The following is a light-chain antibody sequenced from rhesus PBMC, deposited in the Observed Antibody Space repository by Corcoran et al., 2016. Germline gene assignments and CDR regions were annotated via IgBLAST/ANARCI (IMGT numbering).Light chain of an antibody. CDR1: QDISSE. CDR3: QQYNSYPRT. J-gene: IGKJ1*01. V-gene: IGKV1-25*02. CDR2: AAS. Sequence: DIQMTQSPSSLSVSVGDRVSITCRASQDISSELAWYQHKSGKAPNLLIYAASTLQSGVPSRFSGSGSGADFTLTINNLQPEDCATCYWQQYNSYPRTFGQGTKVDIK.